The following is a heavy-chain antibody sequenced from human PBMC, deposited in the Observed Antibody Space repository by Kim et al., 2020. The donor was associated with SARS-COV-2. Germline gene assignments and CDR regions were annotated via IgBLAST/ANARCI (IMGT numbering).Heavy chain of an antibody. J-gene: IGHJ4*02. V-gene: IGHV4-31*03. Sequence: SETLSLTCTVSGGSISSGGYYWSWIRQHPGKGLEWIGYIYYSGSTYYNPSLKSRVTISVDTSKNQFSLKLSSVTAADTAVYYCARGRYSSSIYFDYWGQGTLVTVSS. CDR3: ARGRYSSSIYFDY. CDR2: IYYSGST. CDR1: GGSISSGGYY. D-gene: IGHD6-6*01.